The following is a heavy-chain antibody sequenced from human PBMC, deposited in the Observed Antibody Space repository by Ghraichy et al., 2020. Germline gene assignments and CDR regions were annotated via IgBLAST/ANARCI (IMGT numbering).Heavy chain of an antibody. Sequence: SETLSLTCTVSGGSISSSSYYWGWIRQPPGKGLEWIGSIYYSGSTYYNPSLKSRVTISVDTSKNQFSLKLSSVTAADTAVYYCARRASGWYDYYYYYMDVWGKGTTVTVSS. CDR3: ARRASGWYDYYYYYMDV. J-gene: IGHJ6*03. CDR1: GGSISSSSYY. D-gene: IGHD6-19*01. CDR2: IYYSGST. V-gene: IGHV4-39*01.